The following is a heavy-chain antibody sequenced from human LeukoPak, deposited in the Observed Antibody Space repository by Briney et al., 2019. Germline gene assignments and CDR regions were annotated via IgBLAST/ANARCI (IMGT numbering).Heavy chain of an antibody. CDR3: ARSWGGYDYDFYYYMDV. V-gene: IGHV4-4*09. CDR2: IYTSGST. D-gene: IGHD5-12*01. CDR1: GGSISNYY. Sequence: SETLSLICTVSGGSISNYYWSWIRQPSGKGLEWIGNIYTSGSTNYNPSLKSRVTISVDTSKNQFSLKLSSVTAADTAVYYCARSWGGYDYDFYYYMDVWGKGTTVTVSS. J-gene: IGHJ6*03.